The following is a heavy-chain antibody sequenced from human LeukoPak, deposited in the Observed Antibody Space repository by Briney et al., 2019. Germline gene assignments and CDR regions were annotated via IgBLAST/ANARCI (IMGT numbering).Heavy chain of an antibody. Sequence: PGESLKISCKVSGYTFSTYWIGWVRQMPGKGLEWMGIIYPGDYETRYSLSFQGQVTISVDKSISTAYLLWSSLKASDTAMYYCARHPYCSGGTCYPYYFDSWGQGTLVTVSS. V-gene: IGHV5-51*01. CDR1: GYTFSTYW. D-gene: IGHD2-15*01. J-gene: IGHJ4*02. CDR3: ARHPYCSGGTCYPYYFDS. CDR2: IYPGDYET.